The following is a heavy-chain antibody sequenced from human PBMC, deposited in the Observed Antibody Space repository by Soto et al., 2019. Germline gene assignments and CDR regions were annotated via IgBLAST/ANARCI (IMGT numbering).Heavy chain of an antibody. J-gene: IGHJ6*02. V-gene: IGHV3-48*02. D-gene: IGHD3-10*01. CDR1: GFTFSLYS. CDR3: ARAVTWGLDV. Sequence: EVQLVESGGGLVQPGGSLRLSCAASGFTFSLYSMSWVRQAPGKGLEWVSYISRSSTGIHYADSVKGRFTISRDDATNSMHLQMNRLRDGDTAVYYCARAVTWGLDVWGQGITVSISS. CDR2: ISRSSTGI.